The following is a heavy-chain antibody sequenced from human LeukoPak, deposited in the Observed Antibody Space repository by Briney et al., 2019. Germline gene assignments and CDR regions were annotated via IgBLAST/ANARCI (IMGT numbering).Heavy chain of an antibody. CDR1: GGSISNYY. J-gene: IGHJ3*02. CDR2: IFYSGST. Sequence: PSETLSLTCTASGGSISNYYWSWIRQPPGKGLEWIGYIFYSGSTNYNPSLKSRVTISVDTSKNQFSLKLSSLTAADTAVYYCARSRLRLDAFDIWGQGTMVTVSS. CDR3: ARSRLRLDAFDI. D-gene: IGHD4-17*01. V-gene: IGHV4-59*08.